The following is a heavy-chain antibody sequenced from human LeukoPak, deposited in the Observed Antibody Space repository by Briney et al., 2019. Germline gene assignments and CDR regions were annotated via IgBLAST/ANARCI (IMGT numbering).Heavy chain of an antibody. J-gene: IGHJ3*02. Sequence: PSGRSLRLSCAASGFTFSSYGMHWVRQAPGKGLEWVAVISYDGSNKYYADSVKGRFTISRDNAKNSLYLQMNSLRAEDTAVYYCARVGIAARQGGAFDIWGQGTMVTVSS. D-gene: IGHD6-6*01. CDR1: GFTFSSYG. CDR3: ARVGIAARQGGAFDI. CDR2: ISYDGSNK. V-gene: IGHV3-30*03.